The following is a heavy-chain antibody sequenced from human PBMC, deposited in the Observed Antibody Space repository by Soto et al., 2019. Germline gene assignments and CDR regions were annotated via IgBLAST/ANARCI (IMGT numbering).Heavy chain of an antibody. CDR2: SNPDTDDT. D-gene: IGHD3-22*01. CDR1: GYTFIDYY. J-gene: IGHJ6*02. CDR3: ARDYFDRSGLYGMDL. V-gene: IGHV1-2*02. Sequence: QLLQSGAEVRKPGASVKVSCKASGYTFIDYYMHWVRQAPGQGLEWMGWSNPDTDDTHYAQKFQGRLIMTRDTSIKTVYMELSRLTSDDTAVYYCARDYFDRSGLYGMDLWGQGTTVTVSS.